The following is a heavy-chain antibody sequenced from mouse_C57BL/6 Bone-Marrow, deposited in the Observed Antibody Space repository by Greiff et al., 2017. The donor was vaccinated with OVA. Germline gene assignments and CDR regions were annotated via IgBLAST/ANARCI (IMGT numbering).Heavy chain of an antibody. CDR2: IYPRSGNT. Sequence: VQLQQSGAELARPGASVKLSCKASGYTFTSYGISWVKQRTGQGLEWIGEIYPRSGNTYYNEKFKGKATLTADKSSSTAYMELRSLTSEDSAVYFCARSTYDYDEGFDVWGTGTTVTVSS. CDR3: ARSTYDYDEGFDV. J-gene: IGHJ1*03. D-gene: IGHD2-4*01. CDR1: GYTFTSYG. V-gene: IGHV1-81*01.